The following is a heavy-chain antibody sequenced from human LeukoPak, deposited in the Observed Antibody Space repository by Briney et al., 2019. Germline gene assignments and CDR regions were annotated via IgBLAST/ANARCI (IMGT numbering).Heavy chain of an antibody. Sequence: PGGSLRLSCAASGLTVTNAWMNWVRQAPGKGLEWVGRIKSKTDGGTTDYAAPVKGRFTISRDDSKNTLYLQMNSLKTEDTAVYYCTTERPATLDFWSGYYTSDAFDIWGQGTMVTVSS. CDR3: TTERPATLDFWSGYYTSDAFDI. D-gene: IGHD3-3*01. V-gene: IGHV3-15*07. CDR2: IKSKTDGGTT. J-gene: IGHJ3*02. CDR1: GLTVTNAW.